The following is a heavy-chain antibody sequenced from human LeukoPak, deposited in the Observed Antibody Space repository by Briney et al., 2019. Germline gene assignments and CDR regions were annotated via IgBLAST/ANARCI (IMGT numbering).Heavy chain of an antibody. CDR3: ARAHTTLWFGELLTWFDP. CDR1: GYTFTSYY. J-gene: IGHJ5*02. V-gene: IGHV1-46*01. Sequence: ASVKVSCKASGYTFTSYYMHWVRQAPGQGLEWMGIINPSGGSTSYAQKFQGRVTMTRDTSTSTVYMELSSLRPEDTAVYYCARAHTTLWFGELLTWFDPWGQGTLVTVSS. CDR2: INPSGGST. D-gene: IGHD3-10*01.